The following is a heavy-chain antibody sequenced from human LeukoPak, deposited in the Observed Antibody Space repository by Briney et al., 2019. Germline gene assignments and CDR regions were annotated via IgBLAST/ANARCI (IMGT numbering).Heavy chain of an antibody. J-gene: IGHJ4*02. CDR1: GGSISSYY. D-gene: IGHD3-10*01. CDR2: IYTSGST. V-gene: IGHV4-4*09. Sequence: SETLSLTCTVSGGSISSYYWSWIRQPPGKGLEWIGYIYTSGSTNYNPSLKSRVTISVDTSKNQFSLKLSSVTAADTAVYYCARRSGAHFDYWGQGTLVTVSS. CDR3: ARRSGAHFDY.